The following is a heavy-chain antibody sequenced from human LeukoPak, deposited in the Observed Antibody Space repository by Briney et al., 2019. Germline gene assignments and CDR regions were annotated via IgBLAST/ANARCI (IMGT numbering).Heavy chain of an antibody. CDR1: GGSISSSNW. CDR2: IYHSGST. D-gene: IGHD3-22*01. CDR3: ARGLYYYDSSGYYGY. V-gene: IGHV4-4*02. J-gene: IGHJ4*02. Sequence: SETLSLTCAVSGGSISSSNWWSWVRPPPGKGLEWIGEIYHSGSTNYNPSLKSRVTISVDKSKNQFSLKLSSVTAADTAVYYCARGLYYYDSSGYYGYWGQGTLVTVSS.